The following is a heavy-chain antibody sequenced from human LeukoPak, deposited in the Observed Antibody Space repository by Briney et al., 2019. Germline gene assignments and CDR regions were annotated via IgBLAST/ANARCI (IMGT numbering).Heavy chain of an antibody. Sequence: PGGSLRLSCAASGFTFSSYAMSWVRQAPGKGLEWVSYISTSSSTIYYADSVKGRFTISRDNAKNSLYLQMNSLRDEDTAVYYWAGGTMGGGYYLPGCWGQGTLVTVSS. V-gene: IGHV3-48*02. J-gene: IGHJ4*02. CDR2: ISTSSSTI. CDR1: GFTFSSYA. D-gene: IGHD2-15*01. CDR3: AGGTMGGGYYLPGC.